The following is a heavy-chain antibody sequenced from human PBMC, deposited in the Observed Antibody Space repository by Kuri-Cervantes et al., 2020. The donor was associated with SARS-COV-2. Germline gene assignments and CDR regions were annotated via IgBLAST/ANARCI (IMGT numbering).Heavy chain of an antibody. CDR1: GYSFTSYW. J-gene: IGHJ3*02. Sequence: GGSLRLSCKGSGYSFTSYWIGWVRQMPGKGLEWMGIIYPGDSDTRYSPSFQGQVTISADKSISTAYLQWSSLKASDTAMYYCARAFVVVPAASQGAFDIWDQGTMVTVSS. CDR2: IYPGDSDT. V-gene: IGHV5-51*01. CDR3: ARAFVVVPAASQGAFDI. D-gene: IGHD2-2*01.